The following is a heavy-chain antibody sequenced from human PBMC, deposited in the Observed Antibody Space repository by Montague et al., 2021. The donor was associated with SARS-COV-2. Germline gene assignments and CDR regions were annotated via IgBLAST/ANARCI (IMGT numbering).Heavy chain of an antibody. CDR2: IYYSWST. CDR3: ARAGRVRFLEYGMDV. D-gene: IGHD3-3*01. CDR1: GGSISSYY. Sequence: SETLSLTCTVSGGSISSYYWSWIWQPPGKGLERIGYIYYSWSTNYNPSLTSRVTISVDTSKKQFSLKLSSVSAADTAVYYCARAGRVRFLEYGMDVWGQGTTVTVSS. J-gene: IGHJ6*02. V-gene: IGHV4-59*01.